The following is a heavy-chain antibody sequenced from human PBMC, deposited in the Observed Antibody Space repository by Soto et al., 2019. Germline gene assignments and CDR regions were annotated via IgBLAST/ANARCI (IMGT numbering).Heavy chain of an antibody. Sequence: GASVKVSCKASGYTLANYGISWVRQAPGQGLEWMGWISAYNGNTHYAQKFQGRVTMTTDTSTSTAYMELRSLGSDDTAVYYCARDSPIAAAGPYNYNAMDVWGQGTTVTVSS. D-gene: IGHD6-13*01. CDR3: ARDSPIAAAGPYNYNAMDV. V-gene: IGHV1-18*01. CDR1: GYTLANYG. CDR2: ISAYNGNT. J-gene: IGHJ6*02.